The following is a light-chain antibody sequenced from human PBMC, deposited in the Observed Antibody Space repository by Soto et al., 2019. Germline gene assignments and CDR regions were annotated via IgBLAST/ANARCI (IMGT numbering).Light chain of an antibody. Sequence: EIVLTQSPATLSLSPGERVSLSCRASQSVNTYFAWYQQKPGQAPRLLIYDASSRATGIPARFSGSGSGTDFTLTISSLETEDFAIYYCQQRSSWPLTFGHGTKVDIK. CDR1: QSVNTY. J-gene: IGKJ1*01. V-gene: IGKV3-11*01. CDR3: QQRSSWPLT. CDR2: DAS.